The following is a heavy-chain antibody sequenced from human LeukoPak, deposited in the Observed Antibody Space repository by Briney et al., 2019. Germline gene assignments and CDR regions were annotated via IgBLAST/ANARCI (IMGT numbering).Heavy chain of an antibody. CDR1: GYSISSGYY. CDR2: IYHSGST. V-gene: IGHV4-38-2*02. Sequence: SETLSLTCTVSGYSISSGYYWGWIRQPPGKGLEWIGSIYHSGSTYYNPSLKSRVTISVDTSKNHFSLKLSSVTAADTAVYYCARDFVVYSSGWERDYWGQGTLVTVSS. D-gene: IGHD6-19*01. J-gene: IGHJ4*02. CDR3: ARDFVVYSSGWERDY.